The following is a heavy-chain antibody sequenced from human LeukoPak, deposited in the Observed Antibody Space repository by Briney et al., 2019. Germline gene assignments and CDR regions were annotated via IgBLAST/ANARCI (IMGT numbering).Heavy chain of an antibody. CDR2: ISYDGINK. J-gene: IGHJ4*02. Sequence: GRSLRLSCAASGVIFSDFGMHWVRQAPGKGLEWVAVISYDGINKYYADSVKGRFTISRDNSMNTLYLQMNSLRPGDTAIYYCVKDTSRTAAGTTWGSLDYWGQGTLVTVS. D-gene: IGHD6-13*01. CDR1: GVIFSDFG. V-gene: IGHV3-30*18. CDR3: VKDTSRTAAGTTWGSLDY.